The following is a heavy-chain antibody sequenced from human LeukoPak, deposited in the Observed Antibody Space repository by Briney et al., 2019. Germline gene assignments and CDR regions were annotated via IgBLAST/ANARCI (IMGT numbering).Heavy chain of an antibody. CDR3: ARMVGVVGYCSGGSCYCDY. D-gene: IGHD2-15*01. J-gene: IGHJ4*02. CDR1: GFTFSSYA. Sequence: PGGSLRLSCAASGFTFSSYAMHWVRQAPGKGLEWVAVISYDGSNKYYADSVKGRFTISRDNSKNTLYLQMNSLRAEDTAVYYCARMVGVVGYCSGGSCYCDYWGQGTLVTVSS. V-gene: IGHV3-30-3*01. CDR2: ISYDGSNK.